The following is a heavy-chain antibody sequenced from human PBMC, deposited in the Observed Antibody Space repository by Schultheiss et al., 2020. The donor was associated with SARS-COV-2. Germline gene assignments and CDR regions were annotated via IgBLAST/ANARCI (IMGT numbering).Heavy chain of an antibody. V-gene: IGHV4-61*02. CDR2: IYTSGST. Sequence: SETLSLTCTVSGGSISSGSYYWSWIRQPAGKGLEWIGRIYTSGSTNYNHSLKSRVTMSVDTSKNQFSLKLSSVTAADTAVYYCARARGITGSNKVYGMDVWGQGTTVTVSS. CDR1: GGSISSGSYY. J-gene: IGHJ6*02. D-gene: IGHD1-20*01. CDR3: ARARGITGSNKVYGMDV.